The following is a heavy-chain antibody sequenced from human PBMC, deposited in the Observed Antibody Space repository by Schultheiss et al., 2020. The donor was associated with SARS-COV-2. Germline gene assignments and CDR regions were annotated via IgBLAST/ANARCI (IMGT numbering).Heavy chain of an antibody. V-gene: IGHV4-59*10. J-gene: IGHJ6*03. D-gene: IGHD2-15*01. CDR2: IYTSGST. CDR3: ARARAAPPLDYYYYMDV. Sequence: SETLSLTCAVYGGSFSDFYWSWVRQPAGKGLEWIGRIYTSGSTNYNPSLKSRVTMSVDTSKNQFSLKLSSVTAADTAVYYCARARAAPPLDYYYYMDVWGKGTTVTVSS. CDR1: GGSFSDFY.